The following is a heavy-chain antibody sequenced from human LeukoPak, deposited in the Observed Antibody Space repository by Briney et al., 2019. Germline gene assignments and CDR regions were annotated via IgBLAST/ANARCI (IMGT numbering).Heavy chain of an antibody. D-gene: IGHD2-2*03. CDR3: ARDLDIVVVPAAMGKDGMDV. J-gene: IGHJ6*02. Sequence: ASVKVSCKASGYTFTNYGISWVRQAPGQGLEWMGWISAYNGNTNYAQKLQGRVTMTTDTSTSTAYMELRSLRSDDTAVYYCARDLDIVVVPAAMGKDGMDVWGQGTTVTVSS. CDR2: ISAYNGNT. V-gene: IGHV1-18*01. CDR1: GYTFTNYG.